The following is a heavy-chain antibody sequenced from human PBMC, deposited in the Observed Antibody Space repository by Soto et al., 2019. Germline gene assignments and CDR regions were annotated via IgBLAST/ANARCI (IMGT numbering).Heavy chain of an antibody. CDR1: GGSFSGYY. Sequence: KTSETLSLTCAVYGGSFSGYYWSWIRQPPGKGLEWIGEINHSGSTNYNPSLKSRVTISVDTSKNQFSLKLSSVTAADTAVYYCARRHTAMVNYYYYGMDVWGQGTTVTVSS. V-gene: IGHV4-34*01. D-gene: IGHD5-18*01. CDR2: INHSGST. CDR3: ARRHTAMVNYYYYGMDV. J-gene: IGHJ6*02.